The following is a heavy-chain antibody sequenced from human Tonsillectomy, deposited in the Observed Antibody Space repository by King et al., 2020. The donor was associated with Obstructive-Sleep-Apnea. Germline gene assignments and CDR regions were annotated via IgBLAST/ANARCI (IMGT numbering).Heavy chain of an antibody. CDR1: GYTFSSYY. CDR2: INPSGCET. V-gene: IGHV1-46*01. J-gene: IGHJ4*02. D-gene: IGHD4-17*01. CDR3: ARGSTVANRAISY. Sequence: QLVQSGAEVRKPGASVKVSCKTSGYTFSSYYMNWVRQAPGQRLEWMGMINPSGCETSDTQKFKGRITLTRDTSTSTVYMELSSLKSEDTAVYYCARGSTVANRAISYWGQGTLVTVSS.